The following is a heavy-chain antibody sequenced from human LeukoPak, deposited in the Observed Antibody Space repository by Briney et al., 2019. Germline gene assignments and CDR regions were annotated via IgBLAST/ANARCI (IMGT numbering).Heavy chain of an antibody. CDR1: GFTVSSNY. V-gene: IGHV3-53*05. J-gene: IGHJ4*02. D-gene: IGHD2-15*01. CDR2: IYSGGST. Sequence: GGSLRLSCAASGFTVSSNYMSWVRQAPGKGLEWVSVIYSGGSTYYADSVKGRFTISRDNSKNTLYLQMNSLRAEDTAVYYCAKDPRRYCSGGSCYGFDYWGQGTLVTVSS. CDR3: AKDPRRYCSGGSCYGFDY.